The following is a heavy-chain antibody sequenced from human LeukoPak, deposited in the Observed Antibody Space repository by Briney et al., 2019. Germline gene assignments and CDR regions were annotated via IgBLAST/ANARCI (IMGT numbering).Heavy chain of an antibody. Sequence: PGGSLRLSCAASGFTVSSNYMSWVRQAPGKGLEWVTFISYDGSNKYYVDSVKGRFTISRDNSKNTLYLQMNSLRAEDTAVYYCAKGAYYYDSSGQYYFDYWGQGTLVTVSS. CDR2: ISYDGSNK. D-gene: IGHD3-22*01. CDR1: GFTVSSNY. CDR3: AKGAYYYDSSGQYYFDY. J-gene: IGHJ4*02. V-gene: IGHV3-30*18.